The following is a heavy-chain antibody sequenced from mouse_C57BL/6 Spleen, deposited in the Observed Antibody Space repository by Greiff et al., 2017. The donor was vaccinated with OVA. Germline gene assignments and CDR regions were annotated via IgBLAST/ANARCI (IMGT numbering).Heavy chain of an antibody. CDR1: GYSITSGYY. CDR2: ISYDGSN. CDR3: ARDPGYYRYYFDY. Sequence: DVKLVESGPGLVKPSQSLSLTCSVPGYSITSGYYWNWIRQFPGNKLEWMGYISYDGSNNYNPSLKNRISITRDTSKNQFFLKLNSVTTEDTATYYCARDPGYYRYYFDYWGQGTTLTVSS. J-gene: IGHJ2*01. V-gene: IGHV3-6*01. D-gene: IGHD2-3*01.